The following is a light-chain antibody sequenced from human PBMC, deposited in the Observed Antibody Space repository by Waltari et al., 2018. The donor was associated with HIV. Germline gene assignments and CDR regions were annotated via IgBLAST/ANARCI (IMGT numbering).Light chain of an antibody. CDR3: QQYGNSPYT. V-gene: IGKV3-20*01. J-gene: IGKJ2*01. Sequence: EIVLTQSPGTLSLSPGERATLSCRASQSVSNNYLAWYQQKPGQAPRLLIYVTSRRATGIPDRFSGSGSGTDFTLTISRLEPEDLAVYYCQQYGNSPYTLGQGTKLEIK. CDR1: QSVSNNY. CDR2: VTS.